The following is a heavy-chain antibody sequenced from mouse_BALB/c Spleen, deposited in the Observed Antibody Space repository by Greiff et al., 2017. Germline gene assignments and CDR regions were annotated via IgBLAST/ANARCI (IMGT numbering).Heavy chain of an antibody. CDR1: GFSLTGYG. CDR3: AREDGYDGAYFDY. J-gene: IGHJ2*01. D-gene: IGHD2-2*01. CDR2: IWGDGST. V-gene: IGHV2-6-7*01. Sequence: VMLVESGPGLVAPSQSLSITCTVSGFSLTGYGVNWVRQPPGKGLEWLGMIWGDGSTDYNSALKSRLSISKDNSKSQVFLKMNSLQTDDTARYYCAREDGYDGAYFDYWGQGTTLTVSS.